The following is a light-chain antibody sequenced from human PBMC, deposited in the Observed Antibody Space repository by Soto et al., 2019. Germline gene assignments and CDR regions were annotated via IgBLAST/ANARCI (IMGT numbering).Light chain of an antibody. CDR3: QQRSNWPLLT. CDR1: QSVSSY. CDR2: DAS. Sequence: EIVLTQSPATLSLSPGERATLSCRASQSVSSYLAWYQQKPGQAPRLLIYDASNRATGIPAMFSGSGSETDFTLTISSLVPEDLAVYYCQQRSNWPLLTFGGGTKVEIK. J-gene: IGKJ4*01. V-gene: IGKV3-11*01.